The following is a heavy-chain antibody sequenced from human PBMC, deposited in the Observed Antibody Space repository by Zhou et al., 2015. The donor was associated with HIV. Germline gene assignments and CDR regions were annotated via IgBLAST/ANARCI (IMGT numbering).Heavy chain of an antibody. CDR1: GGTFSSYA. D-gene: IGHD5-24*01. J-gene: IGHJ3*02. CDR2: IIPIFGTA. Sequence: QVQLVQSGAEVKKPGSSVKVSCKASGGTFSSYAISWVRQAPGQGLEWMGGIIPIFGTANYAQKFQGRVTITADESTSTAYMELSSLRSEDTAVYYCARGFSGEGDGSEADAFDIWGQGTMVTVSS. V-gene: IGHV1-69*01. CDR3: ARGFSGEGDGSEADAFDI.